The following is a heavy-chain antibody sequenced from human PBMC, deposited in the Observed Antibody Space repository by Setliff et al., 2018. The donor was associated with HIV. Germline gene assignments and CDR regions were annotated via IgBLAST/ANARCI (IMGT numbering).Heavy chain of an antibody. CDR1: GGFISSNSYY. D-gene: IGHD3-10*01. CDR2: IFNDGRT. Sequence: SETLSLTCTVSGGFISSNSYYWGWIRQPPGKGLEWIGSIFNDGRTYYNPSLKSRITIPMDTSTNQFSLKLSSVTAADTAVYFCARHFPSISLFFGDPGPFDRWGQGALVTVSS. V-gene: IGHV4-39*01. CDR3: ARHFPSISLFFGDPGPFDR. J-gene: IGHJ4*02.